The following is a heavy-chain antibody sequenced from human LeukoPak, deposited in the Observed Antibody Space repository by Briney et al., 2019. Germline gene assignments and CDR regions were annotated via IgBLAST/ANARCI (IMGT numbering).Heavy chain of an antibody. D-gene: IGHD3-3*01. CDR2: IYTSGST. J-gene: IGHJ6*03. CDR3: ARMHYDFWSGYRLDTGISRALYYYYMDV. Sequence: PSETLSLTCTVSGGSISSYYWSWIRQPAGKGLEWIGRIYTSGSTDYNPSLTSRGTMSVDTSKNQFSLKLSSVTAADTAVYYCARMHYDFWSGYRLDTGISRALYYYYMDVWGKGTTVTVSS. CDR1: GGSISSYY. V-gene: IGHV4-4*07.